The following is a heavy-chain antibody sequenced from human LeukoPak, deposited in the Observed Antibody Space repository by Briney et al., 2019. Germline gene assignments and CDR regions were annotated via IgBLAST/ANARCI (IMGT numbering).Heavy chain of an antibody. J-gene: IGHJ4*02. Sequence: ASVKVSCKASGYTFTGYCMHWVRQAPGQGLEWMGRINPNSGGTNYAQKFQGRVTMTRDTSISTAYMELSRLRSDDTAVYYCARVPVGSWYSAQPLKLDYWGQGTLVTVSS. CDR3: ARVPVGSWYSAQPLKLDY. V-gene: IGHV1-2*06. D-gene: IGHD6-13*01. CDR1: GYTFTGYC. CDR2: INPNSGGT.